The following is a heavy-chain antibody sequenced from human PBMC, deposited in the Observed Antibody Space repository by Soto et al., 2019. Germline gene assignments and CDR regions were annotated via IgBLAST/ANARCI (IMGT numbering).Heavy chain of an antibody. CDR2: SGSSGAT. CDR1: GFTFASHA. D-gene: IGHD3-16*01. V-gene: IGHV3-23*04. J-gene: IGHJ5*02. CDR3: AKKASGGNWFVP. Sequence: EVLLVESGGGLVQRGGSLRLSCEASGFTFASHAMSWVRQRPGKGLEWVSASGSSGATYYADSVKGRFIISRDNSKSTLFLEMHSLSPVDTGVYFWAKKASGGNWFVPWGQGTLVTV.